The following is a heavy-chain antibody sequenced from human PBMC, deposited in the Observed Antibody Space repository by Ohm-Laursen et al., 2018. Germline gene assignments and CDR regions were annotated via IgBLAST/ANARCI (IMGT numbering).Heavy chain of an antibody. Sequence: SSLRLSCTASGFTFSSYGMHWVRQAPGKGLEWAAVIWYDGSNKYYADSVKGRFTISRDNSKNTLYLQMNSLTAEDTAVYYCARGRDYYDSSGYPFDYWGQGTLVTVSS. J-gene: IGHJ4*02. CDR3: ARGRDYYDSSGYPFDY. D-gene: IGHD3-22*01. CDR1: GFTFSSYG. V-gene: IGHV3-33*01. CDR2: IWYDGSNK.